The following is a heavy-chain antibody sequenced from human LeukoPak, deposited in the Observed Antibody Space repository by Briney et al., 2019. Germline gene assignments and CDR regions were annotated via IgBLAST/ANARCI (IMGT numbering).Heavy chain of an antibody. CDR3: AKERRIAVALFDY. CDR1: GFTFSTYS. D-gene: IGHD6-19*01. CDR2: ISGSGSST. V-gene: IGHV3-23*01. Sequence: PGGSLRLSCAASGFTFSTYSMNWVRQAPGKGLEWVSAISGSGSSTYYADSVKGRFTISRDNSKNTLYLQMNSLRAEDTVVYYCAKERRIAVALFDYWGQGTLVTVSS. J-gene: IGHJ4*02.